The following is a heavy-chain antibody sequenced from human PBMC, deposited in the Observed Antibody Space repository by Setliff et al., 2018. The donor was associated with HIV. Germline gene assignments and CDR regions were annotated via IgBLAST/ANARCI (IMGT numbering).Heavy chain of an antibody. V-gene: IGHV4-61*09. CDR3: ARAMSSSWYIDGFDI. Sequence: PSETLSLTCTVSGGSISSGSYYWTWIRQPAGKGLEWIGHIYTTGSTNYNPSLKSQVTISVDTSKNRLSLKLSSVTAADAAVYYCARAMSSSWYIDGFDIWGQGTVVTVSS. CDR2: IYTTGST. D-gene: IGHD6-13*01. J-gene: IGHJ3*02. CDR1: GGSISSGSYY.